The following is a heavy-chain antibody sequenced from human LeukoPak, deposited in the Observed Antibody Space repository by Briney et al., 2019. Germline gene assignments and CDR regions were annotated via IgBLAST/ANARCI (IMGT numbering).Heavy chain of an antibody. Sequence: VASVKVSCKASGYTFTSYDINWVRQATGQGLEWMGWMNPNSGNTGYAQKSQGRVTMTRNTSISTAYMELSSLRSEDTAVYYCARGLWFGESNLDYWGQGTLVTVSS. CDR3: ARGLWFGESNLDY. CDR1: GYTFTSYD. D-gene: IGHD3-10*01. J-gene: IGHJ4*02. V-gene: IGHV1-8*01. CDR2: MNPNSGNT.